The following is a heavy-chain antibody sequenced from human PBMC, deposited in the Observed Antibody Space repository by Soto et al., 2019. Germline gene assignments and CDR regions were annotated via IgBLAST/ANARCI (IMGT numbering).Heavy chain of an antibody. Sequence: SETLPLTCTVSGGSIISSSYYWGLIRQPPGKGLEWIGSIYYSGSTYYNPSLKSRVTISVDTSKNQFSLKLSSVTAADTAVYYCARHSRQVGATKRNWFAAWGQRTLVIVSS. V-gene: IGHV4-39*01. D-gene: IGHD1-26*01. J-gene: IGHJ5*02. CDR1: GGSIISSSYY. CDR3: ARHSRQVGATKRNWFAA. CDR2: IYYSGST.